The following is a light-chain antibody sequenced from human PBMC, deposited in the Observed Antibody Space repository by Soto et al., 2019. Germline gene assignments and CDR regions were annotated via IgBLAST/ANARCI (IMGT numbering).Light chain of an antibody. CDR2: SAS. J-gene: IGKJ4*01. Sequence: SPGERATLSFRASQSVTIYLAWYQQKPGQAPRLLIYSASTRATGIPARFSGSGSGTEFTLTISSLQPEDFAVYYCQQYNDSTLTFGGGTKVDIK. CDR3: QQYNDSTLT. V-gene: IGKV3-15*01. CDR1: QSVTIY.